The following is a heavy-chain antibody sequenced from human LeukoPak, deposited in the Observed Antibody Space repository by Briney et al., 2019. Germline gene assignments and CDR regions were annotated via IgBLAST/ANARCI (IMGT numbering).Heavy chain of an antibody. J-gene: IGHJ4*02. CDR1: GGSFSGYY. Sequence: SETLSLTCAVYGGSFSGYYWSWIRQPPGKGLEWIGEFNHSGSTNYNPSLKSRVTISVDTSKNQFSLKLSSVTAADTAVYYCARGLDYGSGSYYNPIRDPPDYWGQGTLVTVSS. CDR3: ARGLDYGSGSYYNPIRDPPDY. CDR2: FNHSGST. V-gene: IGHV4-34*01. D-gene: IGHD3-10*01.